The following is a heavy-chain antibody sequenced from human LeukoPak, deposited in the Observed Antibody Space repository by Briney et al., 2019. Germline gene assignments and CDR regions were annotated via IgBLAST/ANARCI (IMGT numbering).Heavy chain of an antibody. CDR3: AKTLVLVTAIPYYFDY. V-gene: IGHV3-23*01. D-gene: IGHD2-21*02. Sequence: GGSLRLSCAASGFTFSCYAMSWVRQAPGKGLEWVSAISGSGGSTYYADSVRGRFTISRDNSKNTLYLQMNSLRAEDTAVYYCAKTLVLVTAIPYYFDYWGQGTLVTVSS. CDR1: GFTFSCYA. J-gene: IGHJ4*02. CDR2: ISGSGGST.